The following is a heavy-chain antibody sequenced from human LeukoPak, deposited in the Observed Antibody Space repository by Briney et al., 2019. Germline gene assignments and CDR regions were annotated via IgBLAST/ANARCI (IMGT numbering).Heavy chain of an antibody. CDR1: GYSFTSYW. CDR3: ARLGGTMIVVVPYYFDY. Sequence: HGESLKISCKGSGYSFTSYWIGWVRQMPGKGLEWMGIIYPGDSDTRYSPSFQGQVTISADKSISTAYLQWSSLKASDTAMYYCARLGGTMIVVVPYYFDYWGQGTLVTVSS. J-gene: IGHJ4*02. V-gene: IGHV5-51*01. CDR2: IYPGDSDT. D-gene: IGHD3-22*01.